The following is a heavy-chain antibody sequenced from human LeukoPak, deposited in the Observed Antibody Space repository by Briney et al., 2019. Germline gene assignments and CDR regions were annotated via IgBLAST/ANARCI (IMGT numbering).Heavy chain of an antibody. CDR2: ISYSGDTI. J-gene: IGHJ5*02. D-gene: IGHD3-10*01. CDR3: AKDPPMVRGVIEENWFDP. V-gene: IGHV3-11*01. Sequence: PGGSLRLSCAASEFTFSDYYMSWIRQAPGKGLEWVSYISYSGDTIYYADSVKGRFTVSRDNAKNSLYLQMNSLRAEDTAVYYCAKDPPMVRGVIEENWFDPWGQGTLVTVSS. CDR1: EFTFSDYY.